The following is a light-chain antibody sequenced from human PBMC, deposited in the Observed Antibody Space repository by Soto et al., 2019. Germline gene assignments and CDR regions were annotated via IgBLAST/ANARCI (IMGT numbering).Light chain of an antibody. V-gene: IGLV2-8*01. CDR1: XXXXGGYYF. CDR3: SSYAASNNLGV. Sequence: QSVLTQPPSASGSXGQSVTXXXXGXXXXXGGYYFVSWYQQHPGKAPKLMIYEVSKRPSGVPDRFSGSKSGNTASLTVSGLQAEDEADYYCSSYAASNNLGVFGGGTKVTVL. CDR2: EVS. J-gene: IGLJ2*01.